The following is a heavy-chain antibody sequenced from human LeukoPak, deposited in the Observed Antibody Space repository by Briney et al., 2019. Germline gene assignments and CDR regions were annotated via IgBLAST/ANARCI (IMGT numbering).Heavy chain of an antibody. CDR1: GGSISSYY. J-gene: IGHJ4*02. CDR2: IYYSGST. D-gene: IGHD2-15*01. V-gene: IGHV4-59*01. Sequence: SETLSLTCTVSGGSISSYYWSWIRQPPGKGLEWIGYIYYSGSTNYNPSLKSRVTISVDTSKNRFSLKLSSVTAADTAVYYCARAGGSYYSGWEFDSWGQGTLVTVSS. CDR3: ARAGGSYYSGWEFDS.